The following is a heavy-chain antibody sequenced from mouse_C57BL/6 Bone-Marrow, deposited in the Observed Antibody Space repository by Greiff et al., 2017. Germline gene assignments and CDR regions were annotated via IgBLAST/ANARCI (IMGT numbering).Heavy chain of an antibody. V-gene: IGHV1-82*01. J-gene: IGHJ3*01. CDR3: ARLGYYGSSGAY. CDR1: GYAFSSSW. D-gene: IGHD1-1*01. CDR2: IYPGDGDT. Sequence: QVQLKESGPELVKPGASVKISCKASGYAFSSSWMNWVKQRPGKGLEWIGRIYPGDGDTNYNGKFKGKATLTADKSSSTAYMQLSSLTSEDSAVYFCARLGYYGSSGAYWGQGTLVTVSA.